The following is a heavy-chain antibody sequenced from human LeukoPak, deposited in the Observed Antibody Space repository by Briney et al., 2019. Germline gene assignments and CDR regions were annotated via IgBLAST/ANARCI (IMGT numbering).Heavy chain of an antibody. CDR3: ARDVYIAAHLGNWFDR. CDR2: INPNSCGT. J-gene: IGHJ5*02. CDR1: GYTFTAYY. Sequence: ASVKVSCKASGYTFTAYYMSWLRQAPGQGLEWMGWINPNSCGTNYAQKFQGRVTMTRDMSINTAYMELSSVRSDDTAVYYCARDVYIAAHLGNWFDRWGQGTLVTAS. V-gene: IGHV1-2*02. D-gene: IGHD6-6*01.